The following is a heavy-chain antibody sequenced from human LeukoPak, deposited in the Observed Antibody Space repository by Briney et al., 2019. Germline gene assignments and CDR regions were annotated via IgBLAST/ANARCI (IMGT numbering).Heavy chain of an antibody. V-gene: IGHV3-11*04. CDR1: GFTFSDYY. CDR2: ISSSGNTM. J-gene: IGHJ6*03. CDR3: ARDLPCSSTSCLYYYYYMDV. D-gene: IGHD2-2*01. Sequence: PGGSLRLFCAASGFTFSDYYMSWIRQAPGKGLEWVSYISSSGNTMYYADSVKGRFTISRDNAKNSLYLQMNSLRVEDTAVYYCARDLPCSSTSCLYYYYYMDVWGKGTTVTVSS.